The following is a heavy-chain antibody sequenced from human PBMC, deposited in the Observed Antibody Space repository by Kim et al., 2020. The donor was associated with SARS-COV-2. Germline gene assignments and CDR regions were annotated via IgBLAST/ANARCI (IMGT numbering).Heavy chain of an antibody. CDR2: IKSDGTGA. CDR1: GFSLTTSW. V-gene: IGHV3-74*01. D-gene: IGHD3-16*01. CDR3: ATDGAFSLYY. J-gene: IGHJ4*02. Sequence: GGSLRLSCAASGFSLTTSWMHWVRQAPGKGLVWLSHIKSDGTGASYADSVKGRFSISRDIAKNTVYLQMSSLRVDDTAVYYCATDGAFSLYYWGQGIGVTVSS.